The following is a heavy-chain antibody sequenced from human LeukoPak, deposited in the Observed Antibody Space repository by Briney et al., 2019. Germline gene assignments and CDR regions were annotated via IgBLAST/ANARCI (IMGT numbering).Heavy chain of an antibody. D-gene: IGHD3-10*01. Sequence: SETLSLTCTVSGVSISSGSYYWSWIRQPAGKGLEWIGRIYTSGSTNYNPSLKSRVTISVDTSKNQFSLKLSSVTAADTAVYYCARESSAMVRGVTEGYWGQGTLVTVSS. V-gene: IGHV4-61*02. CDR2: IYTSGST. CDR1: GVSISSGSYY. J-gene: IGHJ4*02. CDR3: ARESSAMVRGVTEGY.